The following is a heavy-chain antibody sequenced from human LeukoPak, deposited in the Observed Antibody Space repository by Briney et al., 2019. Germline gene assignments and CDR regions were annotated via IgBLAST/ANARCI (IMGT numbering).Heavy chain of an antibody. V-gene: IGHV4-59*12. D-gene: IGHD3/OR15-3a*01. Sequence: GSLRLSCAASGFTFSSYSMNWVRQAPGKGLEWIGTIYYSGSTYYNPSLKSRVTISVDTSKNQFSLKLNSVTAADTAVYYCARDSMISYYFDYWGQGTLVTVSS. CDR1: GFTFSSYS. J-gene: IGHJ4*02. CDR3: ARDSMISYYFDY. CDR2: IYYSGST.